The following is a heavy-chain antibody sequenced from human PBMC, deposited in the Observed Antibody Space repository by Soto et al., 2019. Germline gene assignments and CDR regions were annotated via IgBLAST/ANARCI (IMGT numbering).Heavy chain of an antibody. CDR1: GFSLNTYGVG. D-gene: IGHD3-16*01. CDR2: IYWDDDK. V-gene: IGHV2-5*02. CDR3: ARALGSWGAYYFDY. J-gene: IGHJ4*02. Sequence: QITLKESGPTLVKPTQTLTLTCTFSGFSLNTYGVGVGWIRQPPGKALEWLALIYWDDDKRYSPSLKSRLTITKDTSKNQVVLTMTNMGPVDAVSYYGARALGSWGAYYFDYWGQGTLVTVSS.